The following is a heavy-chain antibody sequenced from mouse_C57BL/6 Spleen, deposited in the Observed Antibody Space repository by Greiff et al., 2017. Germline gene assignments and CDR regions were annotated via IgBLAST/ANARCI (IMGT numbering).Heavy chain of an antibody. CDR1: GYTFTSSG. V-gene: IGHV1-81*01. J-gene: IGHJ2*01. CDR3: ARDYGSSYVGDY. D-gene: IGHD1-1*01. CDR2: IYPRSGNT. Sequence: QVQLQQSGAELARPGASVKLSCKASGYTFTSSGISWVKQRTGQGLEWIGEIYPRSGNTYYNEKFKGKATLTADKSSSTAYMELRSLTSEDSAVYFCARDYGSSYVGDYWGQGTTLTVSS.